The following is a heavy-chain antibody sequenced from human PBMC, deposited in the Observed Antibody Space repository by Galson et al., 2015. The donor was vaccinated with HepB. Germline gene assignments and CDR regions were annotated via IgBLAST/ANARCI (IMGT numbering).Heavy chain of an antibody. D-gene: IGHD3-22*01. J-gene: IGHJ4*02. Sequence: VKVSCKVSGYTFTDYYMHWVQQAPGKGLEWKGLVDPEDGETIYAEKFQGRVTITADTSTDTAYMELSSLRSEDTAVYYCATHYYDSSGYYYALDYWGQGTLVTVSS. CDR3: ATHYYDSSGYYYALDY. CDR2: VDPEDGET. V-gene: IGHV1-69-2*01. CDR1: GYTFTDYY.